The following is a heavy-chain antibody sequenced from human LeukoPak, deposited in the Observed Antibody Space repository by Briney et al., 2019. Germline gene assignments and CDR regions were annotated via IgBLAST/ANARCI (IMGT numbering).Heavy chain of an antibody. CDR2: INHSGST. J-gene: IGHJ3*01. V-gene: IGHV4-34*01. D-gene: IGHD3-10*01. CDR3: AREGEYYSESGNLVDASDV. CDR1: GGSFSGYY. Sequence: SETLSLTCAVYGGSFSGYYWSWIRQPPGKGLEWIGEINHSGSTNYNPSLKSRVTISVDTSKNQFSLKLSSVTAADTAVYYCAREGEYYSESGNLVDASDVWGQGTMVTVTA.